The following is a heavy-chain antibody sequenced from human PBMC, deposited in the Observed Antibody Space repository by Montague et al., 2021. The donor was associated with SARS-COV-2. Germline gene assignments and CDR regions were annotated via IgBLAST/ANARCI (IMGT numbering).Heavy chain of an antibody. J-gene: IGHJ6*02. V-gene: IGHV4-34*01. CDR1: GGSFSGYY. CDR2: INHSGST. CDR3: ARVRYYGPGTSLGMGV. D-gene: IGHD3-10*01. Sequence: SETLSLTCAVYGGSFSGYYWSWIRQPPGKGLEWIGEINHSGSTNYNPSLKSRVTISVDTSKNQFSLKLSSVTAADTAVYYCARVRYYGPGTSLGMGVWGQGTTVTVSS.